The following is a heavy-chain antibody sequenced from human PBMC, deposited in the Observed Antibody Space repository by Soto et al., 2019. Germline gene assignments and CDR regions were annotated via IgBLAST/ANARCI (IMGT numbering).Heavy chain of an antibody. CDR3: ARHRGQVWLAQTQTPDY. Sequence: QLQLQESGPGLVKPSETLSLTCTVSGGSISSSSYYWGWIRQPPGKGLEWIGSIYYSGSTYYNPSLKSRVTISVDTSKNQFSLKLSSVTAADTAVYYCARHRGQVWLAQTQTPDYWGQGTLVTVSS. CDR1: GGSISSSSYY. J-gene: IGHJ4*02. CDR2: IYYSGST. V-gene: IGHV4-39*01. D-gene: IGHD6-19*01.